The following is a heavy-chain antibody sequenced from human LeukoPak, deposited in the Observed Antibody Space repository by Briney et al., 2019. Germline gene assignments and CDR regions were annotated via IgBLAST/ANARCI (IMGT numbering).Heavy chain of an antibody. V-gene: IGHV1-8*01. CDR3: ARGRYYDFWSGYYPLDY. D-gene: IGHD3-3*01. CDR1: GYTFTSYD. Sequence: VASVKVSCKASGYTFTSYDINWVRQATGQGLEWMGWMNPNSCNTGYAQNFQGRVTMTRNTSISTAYMELSSLRSEDTAVYYCARGRYYDFWSGYYPLDYWGQGTLVTVSS. J-gene: IGHJ4*02. CDR2: MNPNSCNT.